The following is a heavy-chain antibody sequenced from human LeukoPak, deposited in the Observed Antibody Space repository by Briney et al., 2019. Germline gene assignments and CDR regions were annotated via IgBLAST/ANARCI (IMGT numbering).Heavy chain of an antibody. Sequence: ASVTVSCKASGYTFTGYYMHWVRQAPGQGLEWMGWINPNSGGTNYAQKCQGRVTMTRDTSISTAYMELSRLRSDDTAVYYCARAPNCSGGSCYTPYYYDYMDVWGKGTSVTVSS. D-gene: IGHD2-15*01. CDR3: ARAPNCSGGSCYTPYYYDYMDV. V-gene: IGHV1-2*02. J-gene: IGHJ6*03. CDR1: GYTFTGYY. CDR2: INPNSGGT.